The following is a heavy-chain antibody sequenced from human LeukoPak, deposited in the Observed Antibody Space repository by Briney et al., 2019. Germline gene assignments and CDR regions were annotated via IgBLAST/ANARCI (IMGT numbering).Heavy chain of an antibody. V-gene: IGHV4-39*07. Sequence: SETLSLTCTVSGGSISSYYWGWIRQPPGEGLEWIASTSSGGHTFYNPSLKSRVTISIDTSKNQFSLKLASVTAADTAIYYCARDQRSLYDFWGQGSLVTVSS. D-gene: IGHD1-26*01. CDR3: ARDQRSLYDF. J-gene: IGHJ4*02. CDR1: GGSISSYY. CDR2: TSSGGHT.